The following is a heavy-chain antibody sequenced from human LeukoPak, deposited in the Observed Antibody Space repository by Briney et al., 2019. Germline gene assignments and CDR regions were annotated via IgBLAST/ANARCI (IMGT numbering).Heavy chain of an antibody. CDR1: GYTFTSYD. D-gene: IGHD3-22*01. J-gene: IGHJ4*02. Sequence: GASVKVSCKASGYTFTSYDINWVRQAPGQGLEWMGWISAYNGNTNYAQKLQGRVTMTTDTSTSTAYMELRSLRSDDTAVYYCAREAYYDSSGYLVYWGQGTLVTVSS. CDR2: ISAYNGNT. CDR3: AREAYYDSSGYLVY. V-gene: IGHV1-18*01.